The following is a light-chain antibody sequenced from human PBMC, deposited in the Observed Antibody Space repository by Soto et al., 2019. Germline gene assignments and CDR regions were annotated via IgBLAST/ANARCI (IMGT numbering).Light chain of an antibody. CDR3: QRYGSS. CDR2: GAS. V-gene: IGKV3-20*01. J-gene: IGKJ2*01. CDR1: QSVSSSY. Sequence: EIVLTQSPGTLSLSQGERATLSCRASQSVSSSYLAWYQQKPGQAPRLLIYGASSRATGIPDRFSGSGSGTDFTLTISRPEPEDFAVYYCQRYGSSFGQGTKLEIK.